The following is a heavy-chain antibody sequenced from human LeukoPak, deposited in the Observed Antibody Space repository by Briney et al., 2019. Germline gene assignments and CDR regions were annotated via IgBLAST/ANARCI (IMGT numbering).Heavy chain of an antibody. V-gene: IGHV4-39*01. CDR2: IYYSGST. J-gene: IGHJ3*02. D-gene: IGHD3-22*01. Sequence: SETLSLTCTVSGGSISSSSYYWGWIRQPPGKGLEWIGSIYYSGSTYYNPSLKSRVTISVDTSKNQFSLKLSSVTAADTAVYYCAGNFMIAYSDAFDIWGQGTMVTVSS. CDR3: AGNFMIAYSDAFDI. CDR1: GGSISSSSYY.